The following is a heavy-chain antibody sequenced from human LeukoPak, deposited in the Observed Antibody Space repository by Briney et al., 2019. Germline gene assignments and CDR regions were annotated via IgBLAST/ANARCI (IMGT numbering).Heavy chain of an antibody. CDR2: IYYSGST. CDR3: ARVSVRSHAFDI. J-gene: IGHJ3*02. V-gene: IGHV4-39*07. D-gene: IGHD1-26*01. Sequence: SETLSLTCTVSGGSIISSTYYWGWIRQPPGKGLEWIGSIYYSGSTYYNPSLKSRVTISVDTSKNQFSLKLSSVTAADTAVYYCARVSVRSHAFDIWGQGTMVTVSS. CDR1: GGSIISSTYY.